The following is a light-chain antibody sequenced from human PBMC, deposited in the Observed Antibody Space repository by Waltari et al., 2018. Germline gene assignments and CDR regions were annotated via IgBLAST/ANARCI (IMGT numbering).Light chain of an antibody. Sequence: EIVLTQSPGTLSVSPGERANLSCRASQSVGRTLAWYQQKPGQAPRLLIYGASSRATGIPDRFSGSGSGTDFSLTISRLEPEDFAVYYCQHYVRLPVTFGQGTKVEIK. V-gene: IGKV3-20*01. J-gene: IGKJ1*01. CDR2: GAS. CDR1: QSVGRT. CDR3: QHYVRLPVT.